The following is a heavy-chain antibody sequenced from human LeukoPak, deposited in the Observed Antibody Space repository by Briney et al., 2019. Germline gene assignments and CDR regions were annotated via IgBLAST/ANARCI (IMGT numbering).Heavy chain of an antibody. D-gene: IGHD2-15*01. Sequence: SETLSLTCTVSGGSISSYYWSWIRQPPGKGLEWIGYIYYSGMTNYNPSLKSRATMSVDTSKNQFSLNLNSATAADTAVYYCARRYCSGGSCYPRHFDFWGQGTLVTVSS. V-gene: IGHV4-59*08. CDR2: IYYSGMT. J-gene: IGHJ4*02. CDR3: ARRYCSGGSCYPRHFDF. CDR1: GGSISSYY.